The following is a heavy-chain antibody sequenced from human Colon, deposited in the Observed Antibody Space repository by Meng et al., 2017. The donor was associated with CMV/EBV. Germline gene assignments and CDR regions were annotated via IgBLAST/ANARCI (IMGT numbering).Heavy chain of an antibody. CDR2: IKQDGSEK. CDR1: GFTFSNYW. D-gene: IGHD3-22*01. J-gene: IGHJ4*02. V-gene: IGHV3-7*01. Sequence: GGSLRLSCAASGFTFSNYWMTWVRQAPGKGLEWVANIKQDGSEKYYVDSVRGRFTISRDNAKNSLYLQMYSLGAEDTAVYYCVRDNARVQGNIPILVVPQGFDYWGQGTVVTVSS. CDR3: VRDNARVQGNIPILVVPQGFDY.